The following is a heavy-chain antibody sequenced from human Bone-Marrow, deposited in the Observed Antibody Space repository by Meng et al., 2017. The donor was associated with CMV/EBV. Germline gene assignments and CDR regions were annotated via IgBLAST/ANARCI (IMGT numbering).Heavy chain of an antibody. V-gene: IGHV1-18*01. CDR3: ARVLYSGSFIPGGADY. D-gene: IGHD1-26*01. CDR1: GYTFTSYG. Sequence: ASVKVSCKASGYTFTSYGISWVRQAPGQGLEWMGWISAYNGNTNYAQKLQGRVTMTTDTSTSTAYMELRSLGSDDTAVYYCARVLYSGSFIPGGADYWGQGTLVTFSS. CDR2: ISAYNGNT. J-gene: IGHJ4*02.